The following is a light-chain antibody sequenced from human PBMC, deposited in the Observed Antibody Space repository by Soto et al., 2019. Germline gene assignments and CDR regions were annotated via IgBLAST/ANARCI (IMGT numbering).Light chain of an antibody. CDR2: EVT. Sequence: QSALTQPASVTGSPGQSITISCTGTSSDVGSDNRVSWYQQYPNTAPKLIIYEVTNRPSGVSDRFSGSESGNTASLTISGLQPEDEANYYCSSYTIKRSWVFGGGTKLTVL. CDR3: SSYTIKRSWV. J-gene: IGLJ3*02. V-gene: IGLV2-14*01. CDR1: SSDVGSDNR.